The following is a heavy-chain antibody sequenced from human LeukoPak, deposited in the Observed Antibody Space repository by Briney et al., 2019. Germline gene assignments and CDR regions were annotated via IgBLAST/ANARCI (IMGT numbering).Heavy chain of an antibody. D-gene: IGHD2-2*01. Sequence: ASVKVSCKASGYTFNGYYMHWVRQAPGQGLEWMGWINPNSGGTNYAQKFQGRVTMTRDTSISTAYMELSRLRSDDTAVYYCARVVPAAPWFDPWGQGTLVTVSS. V-gene: IGHV1-2*02. CDR3: ARVVPAAPWFDP. CDR1: GYTFNGYY. J-gene: IGHJ5*02. CDR2: INPNSGGT.